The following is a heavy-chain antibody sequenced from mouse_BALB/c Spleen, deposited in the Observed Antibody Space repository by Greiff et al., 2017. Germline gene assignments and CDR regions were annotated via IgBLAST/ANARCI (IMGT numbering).Heavy chain of an antibody. CDR3: ARDRFTTATSWFAY. CDR2: ISDGGSYT. Sequence: EVMLVESGGGLVQPGGSLKLSCAASGFTFSSYTMSWVRQTPEKRLEWVAYISDGGSYTYYPDSVKGRFTISRDNAKNNLYLQMSSLKSEDTAMYYCARDRFTTATSWFAYWGQGTLVTVSA. CDR1: GFTFSSYT. D-gene: IGHD1-2*01. V-gene: IGHV5-6-4*01. J-gene: IGHJ3*01.